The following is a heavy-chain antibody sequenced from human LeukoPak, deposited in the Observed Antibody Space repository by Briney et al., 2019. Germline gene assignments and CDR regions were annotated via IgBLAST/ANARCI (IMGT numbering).Heavy chain of an antibody. V-gene: IGHV4-34*01. J-gene: IGHJ4*02. CDR2: INHSGST. D-gene: IGHD3-16*01. Sequence: PSETLSLTCTVSGGSISSYYWSWIRQPPGKGLEWIGEINHSGSTNYNPSLKSRVTISVDTSKNQFSLKLSSVTAADTAVYYCARSFGLRRRFDYWGQGTLVTVSS. CDR3: ARSFGLRRRFDY. CDR1: GGSISSYY.